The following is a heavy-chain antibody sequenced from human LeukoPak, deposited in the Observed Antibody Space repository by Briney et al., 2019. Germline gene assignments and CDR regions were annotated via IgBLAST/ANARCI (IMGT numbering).Heavy chain of an antibody. CDR1: GGSTSGYF. Sequence: SETLSLTCSVSGGSTSGYFWTWIRQPPGKGPEWIGYVYYSGHTSYSPSLESRVTISVDTSKNQFSLKLSSVTAADTAVYYCAREFSWSGFFDYWGQGTLVTVSS. CDR3: AREFSWSGFFDY. J-gene: IGHJ4*02. V-gene: IGHV4-59*01. D-gene: IGHD3-3*01. CDR2: VYYSGHT.